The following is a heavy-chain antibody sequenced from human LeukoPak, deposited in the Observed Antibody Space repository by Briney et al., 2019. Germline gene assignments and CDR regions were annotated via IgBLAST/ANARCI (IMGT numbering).Heavy chain of an antibody. CDR1: GFIFNTYW. D-gene: IGHD2-21*01. Sequence: GGSLRLSCAASGFIFNTYWMSWVRQAPGKGLEWVANIKQDGSEKDYVDSVKGRFTISRDNAKNSLYLQMNSLRAEDTAVYYCAKYCGGNCYGMDVWGQGTTVTVSS. CDR2: IKQDGSEK. J-gene: IGHJ6*02. V-gene: IGHV3-7*01. CDR3: AKYCGGNCYGMDV.